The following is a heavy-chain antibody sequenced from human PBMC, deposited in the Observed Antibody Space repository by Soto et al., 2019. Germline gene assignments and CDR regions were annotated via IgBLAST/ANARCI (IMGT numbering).Heavy chain of an antibody. CDR2: IKEDGSER. D-gene: IGHD1-26*01. CDR1: GFTFSRYW. CDR3: ARVEGQWELTL. V-gene: IGHV3-7*01. Sequence: EVQLVESGGGLVQPGGSLRLSCAASGFTFSRYWMNWVRQAPGKGLEWVANIKEDGSERYYVDSVKGRLTISRDNAKNSLYLQMNSLRAEDTAVYYCARVEGQWELTLWGRGTLVTVSS. J-gene: IGHJ2*01.